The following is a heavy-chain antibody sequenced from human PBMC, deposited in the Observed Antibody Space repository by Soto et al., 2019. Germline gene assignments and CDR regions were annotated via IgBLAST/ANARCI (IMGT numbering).Heavy chain of an antibody. CDR3: ARLDSSGPGDY. V-gene: IGHV4-39*01. Sequence: QLQLQESGPGLVKPSETLSLTCTVSSGSIINGHYSWGWIRQPPGKGLEWLGQIYSSGTTQYNPYLKSRVTLSLDKPKNQFSLKLISVTAADTAVYYCARLDSSGPGDYWGQGTLVTVSS. CDR1: SGSIINGHYS. J-gene: IGHJ4*02. CDR2: IYSSGTT. D-gene: IGHD6-19*01.